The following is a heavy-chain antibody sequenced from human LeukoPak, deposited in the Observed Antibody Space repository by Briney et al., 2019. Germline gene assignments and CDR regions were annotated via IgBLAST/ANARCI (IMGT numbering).Heavy chain of an antibody. CDR3: ATQNDNIWGSYLSLVD. CDR2: IYYSGST. D-gene: IGHD3-16*02. CDR1: GYSISSSSYY. V-gene: IGHV4-39*01. J-gene: IGHJ4*01. Sequence: SETLSLTCTVSGYSISSSSYYWGWIRQPPGKGLEWIGSIYYSGSTSYNPSLKSRVTISVDTSKNQFSLKLSSVTAADTAVYYCATQNDNIWGSYLSLVDWGHGILVAVSS.